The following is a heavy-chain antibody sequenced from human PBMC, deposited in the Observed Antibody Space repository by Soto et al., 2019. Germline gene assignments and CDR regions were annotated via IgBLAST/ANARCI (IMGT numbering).Heavy chain of an antibody. CDR3: AAFRQYDYGPGRYRSYYYGMD. Sequence: SVKVSCKASGYTFISYGITWVRQAPGRGLEWIRWIVVGSGNTNYAQKFQERVTITRDMSTSTAYMELSSLRSEDTAVYYCAAFRQYDYGPGRYRSYYYGMD. CDR2: IVVGSGNT. CDR1: GYTFISYG. V-gene: IGHV1-58*02. D-gene: IGHD3-10*01. J-gene: IGHJ6*01.